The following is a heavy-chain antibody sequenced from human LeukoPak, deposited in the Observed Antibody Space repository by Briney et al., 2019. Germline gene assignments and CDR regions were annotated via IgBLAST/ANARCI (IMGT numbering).Heavy chain of an antibody. Sequence: PGGSLRLSCAASGFTFDDYGMSWVRQAPGKGLEWVSGINWNGGSTGYADSVKGRFTISRDNAKNSLYLQMNSLRAEDTALYYCARVLWPYSSGWYSTDYYFDYWGQGTLVTVSS. D-gene: IGHD6-19*01. J-gene: IGHJ4*02. CDR2: INWNGGST. V-gene: IGHV3-20*04. CDR3: ARVLWPYSSGWYSTDYYFDY. CDR1: GFTFDDYG.